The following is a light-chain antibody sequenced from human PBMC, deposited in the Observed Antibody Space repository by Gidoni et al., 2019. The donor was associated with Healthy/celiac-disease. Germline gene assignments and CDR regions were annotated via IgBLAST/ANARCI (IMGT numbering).Light chain of an antibody. Sequence: EIVMTQSPATLSVSPGERATLACRASQSVSSNLAWYQQTPGPPPRLLIYGASTRATGIPARFSGSGSGTEFTLTISSLQSEDFAVYYCQQYNNWPPRTFGQGTKVEIK. CDR3: QQYNNWPPRT. CDR1: QSVSSN. CDR2: GAS. V-gene: IGKV3-15*01. J-gene: IGKJ1*01.